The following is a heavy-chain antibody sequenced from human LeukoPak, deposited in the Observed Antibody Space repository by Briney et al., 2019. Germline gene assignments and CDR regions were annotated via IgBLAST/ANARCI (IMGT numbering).Heavy chain of an antibody. V-gene: IGHV4-59*01. CDR2: IYYSGST. D-gene: IGHD2-2*02. J-gene: IGHJ5*02. Sequence: SETLSLTCTVSGGSIISYYWSWIRQPPGKGLEWIGYIYYSGSTNYNPSLKSRVTISVDTSKNQFSLKLSSVTAADTAVFYCARALYCSSTSCYTEHNWFDPWGQGTLVTVSS. CDR1: GGSIISYY. CDR3: ARALYCSSTSCYTEHNWFDP.